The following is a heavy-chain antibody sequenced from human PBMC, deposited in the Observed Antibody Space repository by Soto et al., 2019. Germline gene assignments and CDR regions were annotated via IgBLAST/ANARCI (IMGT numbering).Heavy chain of an antibody. CDR3: ARVARSGWYLDY. CDR2: IYHSGST. V-gene: IGHV4-38-2*01. J-gene: IGHJ4*02. D-gene: IGHD6-19*01. Sequence: MASETLSLTCAVSGYSISSGYYWGWIRQPPGKGLEWIGSIYHSGSTYYNPSLKSRVTISVDTSKNQFSLKLSSVTAADTAVYYCARVARSGWYLDYWGQGTLVTVSS. CDR1: GYSISSGYY.